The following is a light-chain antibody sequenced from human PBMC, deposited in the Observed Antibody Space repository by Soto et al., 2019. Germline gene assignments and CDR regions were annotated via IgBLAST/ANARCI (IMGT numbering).Light chain of an antibody. V-gene: IGKV3-15*01. CDR2: DAS. CDR1: QSVGYR. CDR3: QQYNNWPPFT. Sequence: EKVMTQSPATLSVSPGERATLSCRASQSVGYRLAWYQQKPGQAPRLLIYDASTRATGFPARFSGSGSGTEFTLTISSLQSEDFAVYYCQQYNNWPPFTFGPGTKVDIK. J-gene: IGKJ3*01.